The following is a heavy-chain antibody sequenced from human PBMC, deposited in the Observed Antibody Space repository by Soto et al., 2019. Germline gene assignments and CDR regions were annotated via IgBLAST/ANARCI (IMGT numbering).Heavy chain of an antibody. J-gene: IGHJ4*02. Sequence: GSLRLSCAASGFTFSSYEMNWVRQAPGKGLEWVSYISSSGSTIYYADSVKGRFTISRDNAKNSLYLQMNSLRAEDTAVYYCASLGFVDIVATTGREFDYWGQGTLVTVSS. CDR3: ASLGFVDIVATTGREFDY. D-gene: IGHD5-12*01. V-gene: IGHV3-48*03. CDR1: GFTFSSYE. CDR2: ISSSGSTI.